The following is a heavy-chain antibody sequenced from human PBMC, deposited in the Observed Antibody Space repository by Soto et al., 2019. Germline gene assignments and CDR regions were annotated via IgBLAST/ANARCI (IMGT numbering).Heavy chain of an antibody. CDR3: ARDGLGYSGYDRNYYYYGMDV. CDR1: GCTFSSYA. CDR2: ISAVYGTA. Sequence: ASVKVSCKASGCTFSSYAISWVRQAPGQGLEWMGGISAVYGTANYAQKLQGRVTMPTDTSRSTAYMELRSLRSDDTAVYYCARDGLGYSGYDRNYYYYGMDVWGQGTTFPVSS. J-gene: IGHJ6*02. V-gene: IGHV1-18*01. D-gene: IGHD5-12*01.